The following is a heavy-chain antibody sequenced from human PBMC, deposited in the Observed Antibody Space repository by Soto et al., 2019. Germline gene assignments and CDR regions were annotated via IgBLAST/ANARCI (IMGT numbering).Heavy chain of an antibody. CDR1: GGTFSTAT. Sequence: QVQVEQSGAEVKKPGSSVKVSCKASGGTFSTATISWVRQAPGQGLEWMGGIMPIFRTADYAQKFQGRVTITADESTSTAYLERRSLRSEDTAVYYCARDNDRPQLGGNDYYIMDVWGQGTTVTVSS. CDR3: ARDNDRPQLGGNDYYIMDV. D-gene: IGHD1-1*01. V-gene: IGHV1-69*12. CDR2: IMPIFRTA. J-gene: IGHJ6*02.